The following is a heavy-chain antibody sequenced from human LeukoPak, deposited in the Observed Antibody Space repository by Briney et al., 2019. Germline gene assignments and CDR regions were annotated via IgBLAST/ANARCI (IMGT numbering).Heavy chain of an antibody. V-gene: IGHV1-18*01. CDR2: ISAYNGNT. D-gene: IGHD2-8*01. J-gene: IGHJ4*02. CDR3: ARDTPDLLMVYAIVIDY. CDR1: GYTFTSYG. Sequence: ASVKVSCKASGYTFTSYGISWVRQAPGQGLEWMGWISAYNGNTNYAQKLQGRVTITTDTSTSTAYMELRSLRSDDTAVYYCARDTPDLLMVYAIVIDYWGQGTLVTVSS.